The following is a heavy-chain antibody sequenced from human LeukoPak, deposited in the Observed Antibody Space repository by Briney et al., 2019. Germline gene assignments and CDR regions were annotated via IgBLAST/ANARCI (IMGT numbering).Heavy chain of an antibody. CDR3: AREGDSSGYYPGY. V-gene: IGHV3-66*01. J-gene: IGHJ4*02. CDR1: GFTVSSNY. D-gene: IGHD3-22*01. Sequence: GGSLRLSCAASGFTVSSNYVSWVRQAPGKGLEWVSVIYSGGSTYYADSVKGRFTISRDNSKNTLYLQMNSLRAEDTAVYYCAREGDSSGYYPGYWGQGTLVTVSS. CDR2: IYSGGST.